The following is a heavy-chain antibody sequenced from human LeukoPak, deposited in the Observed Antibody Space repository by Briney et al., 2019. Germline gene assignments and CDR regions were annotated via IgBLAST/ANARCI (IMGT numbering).Heavy chain of an antibody. CDR1: GGTFSSYA. D-gene: IGHD4-17*01. CDR3: ATRVRTTVTTLNYYYYYMDV. J-gene: IGHJ6*03. V-gene: IGHV1-69*05. CDR2: IIPIFGTA. Sequence: AASVKVSCKASGGTFSSYAISWVRQAPGQGLEWMGRIIPIFGTANYAQKFQGRVTITTDESTSTAYMELSSLRSEDTAVYYCATRVRTTVTTLNYYYYYMDVWGKGTTVTVSS.